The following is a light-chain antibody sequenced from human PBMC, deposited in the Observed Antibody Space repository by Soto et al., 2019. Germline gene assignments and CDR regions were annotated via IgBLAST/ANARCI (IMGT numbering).Light chain of an antibody. CDR1: QRALFSSSNKNY. Sequence: DIVLTQSPDSLAVSLGETATINCKTSQRALFSSSNKNYIAWYQRRPGQPLKLLFYWASTRASGVPDRFSAGGSGTAFTRTISSLQPEDAAIYYCQQYFSIPMFTFAQGTKLQIK. CDR2: WAS. J-gene: IGKJ2*01. CDR3: QQYFSIPMFT. V-gene: IGKV4-1*01.